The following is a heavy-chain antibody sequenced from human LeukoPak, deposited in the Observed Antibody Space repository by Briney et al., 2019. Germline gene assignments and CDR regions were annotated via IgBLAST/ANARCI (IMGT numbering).Heavy chain of an antibody. V-gene: IGHV3-23*01. CDR3: AKDIDWLAFED. Sequence: GGSLRLSCAASGFTFSSYWMHWVRQAPGKGLVWVSGIGPSGDKTYYADSVKGRFTISRDNSENTVYLQMNSLRVEDTAVYYCAKDIDWLAFEDWGQGTLVTVSS. J-gene: IGHJ4*02. CDR2: IGPSGDKT. CDR1: GFTFSSYW. D-gene: IGHD6-19*01.